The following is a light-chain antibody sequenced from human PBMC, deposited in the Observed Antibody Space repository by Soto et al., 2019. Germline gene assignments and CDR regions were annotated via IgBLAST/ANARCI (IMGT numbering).Light chain of an antibody. CDR1: QGINSW. J-gene: IGKJ2*01. V-gene: IGKV1-12*01. CDR2: AAS. Sequence: DIQMTQSPSSVSASVGDRVTITCRASQGINSWLAWYQQKPGKAPKLLIYAASSLQSGVPSRFSGSVSGTDFTLTISSLQPEDFATYYCQQANTFPPNTFGQGTKLEIK. CDR3: QQANTFPPNT.